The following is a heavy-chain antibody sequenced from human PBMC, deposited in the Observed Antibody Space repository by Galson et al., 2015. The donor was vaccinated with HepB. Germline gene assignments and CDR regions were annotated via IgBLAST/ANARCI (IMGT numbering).Heavy chain of an antibody. D-gene: IGHD3-10*01. Sequence: SLRLSCAASGFTFSIYTMHWVRQAPAKGLEWVALISDDGSKKYYADSVKGRFTISRDNSKNTLYLQMNSLRAEDTAVYYCARDHYYGSGRYFDYWGQGTLVTVSS. CDR3: ARDHYYGSGRYFDY. CDR2: ISDDGSKK. CDR1: GFTFSIYT. V-gene: IGHV3-30*04. J-gene: IGHJ4*02.